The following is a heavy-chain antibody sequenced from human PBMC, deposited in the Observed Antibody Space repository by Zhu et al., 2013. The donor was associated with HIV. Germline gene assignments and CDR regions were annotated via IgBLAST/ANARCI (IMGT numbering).Heavy chain of an antibody. J-gene: IGHJ4*02. Sequence: VQLVQSGAEVKKPGASVKVSCKASGYTFTSYYMHWVRQAPGQGLEWMGIINPSGGSTSYAQKFQGRVTMTRDTSTSTVYMELSSLRSEDTAVYYCARGITIFGVVIMGGDNYIDYWGQGTLVTVSS. V-gene: IGHV1-46*01. D-gene: IGHD3-3*01. CDR1: GYTFTSYY. CDR2: INPSGGST. CDR3: ARGITIFGVVIMGGDNYIDY.